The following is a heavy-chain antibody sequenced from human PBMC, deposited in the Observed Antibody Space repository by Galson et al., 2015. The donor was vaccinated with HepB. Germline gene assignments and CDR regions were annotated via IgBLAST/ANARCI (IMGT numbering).Heavy chain of an antibody. Sequence: SVKVSCKASGYTFTDFHVNWVRQAPGQGLEWMGWINPDNGDTNYAQKFQGWVTMARDTSIRTAYMELSRLSSDDTAVYYCARWGDSRDSNVRGFDVWGQGTAVTVSS. CDR1: GYTFTDFH. D-gene: IGHD3-22*01. CDR2: INPDNGDT. CDR3: ARWGDSRDSNVRGFDV. J-gene: IGHJ3*01. V-gene: IGHV1-2*04.